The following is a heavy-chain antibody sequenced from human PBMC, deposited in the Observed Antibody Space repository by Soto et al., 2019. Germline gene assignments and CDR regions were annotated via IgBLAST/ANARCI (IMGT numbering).Heavy chain of an antibody. CDR3: ARAGGPDMNRGVIYPYY. D-gene: IGHD3-10*01. CDR2: VYFTGNT. Sequence: PSETLSLTCTVSGGSLSGYYWSWVRQTPGQELEWIGYVYFTGNTNNNPSLRSRVTISVDTVNNQFSLELTSVTSADTAVYFCARAGGPDMNRGVIYPYYWGRGILVTVSS. V-gene: IGHV4-59*01. J-gene: IGHJ4*02. CDR1: GGSLSGYY.